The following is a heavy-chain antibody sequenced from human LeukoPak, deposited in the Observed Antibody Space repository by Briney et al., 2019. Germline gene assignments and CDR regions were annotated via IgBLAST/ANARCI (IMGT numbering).Heavy chain of an antibody. J-gene: IGHJ3*02. V-gene: IGHV3-33*01. CDR1: GFTFSNYG. CDR3: ARDLNDYYDSSGNAYAFDI. Sequence: GGSLRLSCAASGFTFSNYGMHWVRQAPGKGMEWVGVMWYDGSNKYFADSVKGRLTISRDNPENRLYLHMNSLRAEDTAVYYCARDLNDYYDSSGNAYAFDIWGQGTMVTVSA. D-gene: IGHD3-22*01. CDR2: MWYDGSNK.